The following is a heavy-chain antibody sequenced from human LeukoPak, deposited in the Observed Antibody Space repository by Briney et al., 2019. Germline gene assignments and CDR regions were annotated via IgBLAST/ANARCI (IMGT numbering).Heavy chain of an antibody. CDR1: GFSFSSHC. CDR3: ARVMGATLFDY. Sequence: GGSLRLSCAASGFSFSSHCMNWVRQAPGKGLEWVSYISSSSSTIYYADSVKGRFTISRDNAKNSLYLQMNSLRAEDTAVYYCARVMGATLFDYWGQGTLVTVSS. CDR2: ISSSSSTI. V-gene: IGHV3-48*01. J-gene: IGHJ4*02. D-gene: IGHD1-26*01.